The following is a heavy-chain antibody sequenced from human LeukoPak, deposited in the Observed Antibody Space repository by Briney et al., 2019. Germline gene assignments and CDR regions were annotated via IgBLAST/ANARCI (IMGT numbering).Heavy chain of an antibody. Sequence: GGTLRLSCAASGFTVSSNYMSWVRQAPGKGLEWVSVIYSGGDTYYADSVKGRFTISRDNSKNTLYLQMNTLRAEDTAVYYYAGASGYSGYDPFDYWGQGTLVTVSS. V-gene: IGHV3-53*01. J-gene: IGHJ4*02. CDR2: IYSGGDT. CDR1: GFTVSSNY. CDR3: AGASGYSGYDPFDY. D-gene: IGHD5-12*01.